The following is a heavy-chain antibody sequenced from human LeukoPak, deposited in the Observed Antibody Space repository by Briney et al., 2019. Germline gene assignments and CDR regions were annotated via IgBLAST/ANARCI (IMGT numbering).Heavy chain of an antibody. CDR2: FSAYNGNT. J-gene: IGHJ4*02. CDR3: ARDYPQYRNRGYSGYGTFDY. D-gene: IGHD5-12*01. V-gene: IGHV1-18*04. CDR1: GYTFTGYY. Sequence: ASVKVSCKASGYTFTGYYMHWVRQAPGQGLEWLGWFSAYNGNTNYAQNFQGRVTLTTDTSTSTAYLELTSLRSDDTAVYFCARDYPQYRNRGYSGYGTFDYWGQGTLVTVSS.